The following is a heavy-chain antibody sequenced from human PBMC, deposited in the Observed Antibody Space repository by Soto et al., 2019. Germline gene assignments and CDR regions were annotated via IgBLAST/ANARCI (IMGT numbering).Heavy chain of an antibody. CDR3: ARGEYRGFYGDQ. CDR2: INPIIGKP. CDR1: GGTFSSYT. V-gene: IGHV1-69*01. Sequence: QVQLVQSGAEVKKPGSSVKVSCKASGGTFSSYTFSWVRQAPGQGLEWMGGINPIIGKPNYAQEFLGRVNITAAESKGQVYLGLSYLRSPGQGPLLRARGEYRGFYGDQWGQGTQVTVSS. D-gene: IGHD2-2*01. J-gene: IGHJ5*02.